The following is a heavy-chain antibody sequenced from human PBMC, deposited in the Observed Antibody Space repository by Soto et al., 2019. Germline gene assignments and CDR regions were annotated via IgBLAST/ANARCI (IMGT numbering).Heavy chain of an antibody. Sequence: SETLSLTCIVSGAALNSGNYYWSWIRQVPGKGLEWIGHIYVTGAVDYNPSLRDRITISQDTSERQFSLNLRLVTAADTAVYYCARLRIATNNYKWFDPWAQGTLVTVSS. CDR1: GAALNSGNYY. CDR2: IYVTGAV. D-gene: IGHD2-21*01. J-gene: IGHJ5*02. CDR3: ARLRIATNNYKWFDP. V-gene: IGHV4-31*03.